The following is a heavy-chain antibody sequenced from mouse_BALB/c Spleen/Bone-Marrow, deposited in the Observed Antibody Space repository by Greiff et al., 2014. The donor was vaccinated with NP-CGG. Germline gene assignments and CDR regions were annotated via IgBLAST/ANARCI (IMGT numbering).Heavy chain of an antibody. V-gene: IGHV1-22*01. Sequence: VQLQQPGPELVKPGASVKISCKTSGYTFTDYTMHRVRQSHGKSLEWIGSINPNNGGSSCNQKFKAKATLTIDKSSSAPYMELRSLTSEDSAVYYCARAVHFDYWGQGTTLTVSS. CDR3: ARAVHFDY. CDR1: GYTFTDYT. CDR2: INPNNGGS. J-gene: IGHJ2*01.